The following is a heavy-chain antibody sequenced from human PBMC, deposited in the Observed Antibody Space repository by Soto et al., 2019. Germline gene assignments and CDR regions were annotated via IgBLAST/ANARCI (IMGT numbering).Heavy chain of an antibody. CDR1: GFTFTNYN. V-gene: IGHV3-48*04. CDR2: ISSSSSTL. CDR3: ARPYSGSYSFDY. J-gene: IGHJ4*02. D-gene: IGHD1-26*01. Sequence: PGGSLRLSCAASGFTFTNYNMNWVRQAPGKGLEWVSYISSSSSTLYYADSVKGRFTISRDNAKNSLYLHMNSLRAEDTAVYYCARPYSGSYSFDYWGQGTLVTVSS.